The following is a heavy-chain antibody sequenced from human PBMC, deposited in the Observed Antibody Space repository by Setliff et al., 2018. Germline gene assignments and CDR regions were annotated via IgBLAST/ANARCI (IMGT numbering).Heavy chain of an antibody. CDR3: ARSDHLVVDGFDV. Sequence: ASVKVSCKTSGYAFTDNYIHWVRQAPGQGLEWMGWISPKTGGTNLAQKFQGWVSMTRDTSITTAYMELSRLTSDDMAVYFCARSDHLVVDGFDVWGQGTMVTVSS. V-gene: IGHV1-2*04. CDR1: GYAFTDNY. J-gene: IGHJ3*01. CDR2: ISPKTGGT. D-gene: IGHD3-16*01.